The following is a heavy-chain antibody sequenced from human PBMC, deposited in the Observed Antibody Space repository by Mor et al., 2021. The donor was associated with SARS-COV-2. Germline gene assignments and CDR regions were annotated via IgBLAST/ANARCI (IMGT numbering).Heavy chain of an antibody. CDR3: ATDAPSITIFGPVGKYGMDV. CDR2: FDPEDGET. D-gene: IGHD3-3*01. V-gene: IGHV1-24*01. Sequence: VRQAPGKGLEWMGGFDPEDGETIYAQKFQGRVTMTEDTSTDTAYMELSSLRSEDTAVYYCATDAPSITIFGPVGKYGMDVWG. J-gene: IGHJ6*01.